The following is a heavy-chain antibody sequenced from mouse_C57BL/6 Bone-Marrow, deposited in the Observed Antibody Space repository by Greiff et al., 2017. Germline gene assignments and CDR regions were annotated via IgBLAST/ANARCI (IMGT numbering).Heavy chain of an antibody. V-gene: IGHV1-55*01. CDR3: ARVTTVVAVDY. CDR2: IYPGSGST. D-gene: IGHD1-1*01. J-gene: IGHJ4*01. CDR1: GYTFTSYW. Sequence: VQLQQPGAELVKPGASVKMSCKASGYTFTSYWITWVKPRPGQGLEWIGDIYPGSGSTNYNEKFKSKATLTVDTSSSTAYMQLSSLTSEDSAVYYCARVTTVVAVDYWGQGTSVTVSS.